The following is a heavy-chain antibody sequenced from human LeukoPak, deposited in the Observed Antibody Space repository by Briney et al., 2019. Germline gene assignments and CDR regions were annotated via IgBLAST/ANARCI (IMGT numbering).Heavy chain of an antibody. CDR3: AKGAFSVQVQGYYHMDV. Sequence: SRTPSRPPSGSTFSSNWMSWVRQAPERGLEWVAKKKTDGSEKYYVDSLKGRFIISRDNAKNSLYLQMNSLRGEDTAVYFCAKGAFSVQVQGYYHMDVLGKGGTVTV. CDR2: KKTDGSEK. CDR1: GSTFSSNW. D-gene: IGHD3-10*01. V-gene: IGHV3-7*01. J-gene: IGHJ6*03.